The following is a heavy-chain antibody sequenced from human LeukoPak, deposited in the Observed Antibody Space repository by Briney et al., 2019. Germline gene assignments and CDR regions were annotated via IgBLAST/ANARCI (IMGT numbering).Heavy chain of an antibody. V-gene: IGHV3-11*01. CDR3: ARVLRYCSGGNCYSGGLGYMDV. Sequence: GGSLRLSCAASGFTFSDYNMRWIRQAPGKGLEWVSSISRSGSTKYYADSVKGRFTISRDNAKNSLFLQMNSLRAEDTAVYYCARVLRYCSGGNCYSGGLGYMDVWGKGATVTISS. J-gene: IGHJ6*03. CDR2: ISRSGSTK. D-gene: IGHD2-15*01. CDR1: GFTFSDYN.